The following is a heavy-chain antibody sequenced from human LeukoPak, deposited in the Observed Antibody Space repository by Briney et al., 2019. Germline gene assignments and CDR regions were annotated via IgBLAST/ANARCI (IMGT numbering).Heavy chain of an antibody. CDR1: GFTFSSYA. Sequence: GGSLRLSCAASGFTFSSYAMSWVRQAPGKGLEWVSAISGSGGSTYYADSVKGRFTISRDNSKNTLYLQMNSLRAEDTAVYYCARRVGGSSNMDVWGEGTTVTVSS. CDR3: ARRVGGSSNMDV. CDR2: ISGSGGST. J-gene: IGHJ6*04. D-gene: IGHD6-13*01. V-gene: IGHV3-23*01.